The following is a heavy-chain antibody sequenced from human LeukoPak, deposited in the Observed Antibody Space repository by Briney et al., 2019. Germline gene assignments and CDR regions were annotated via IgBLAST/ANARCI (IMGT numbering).Heavy chain of an antibody. CDR2: IGSGGSPI. V-gene: IGHV3-11*04. Sequence: GGSLRLSCAASGFTFSHFFMNWIRQAPGKGLECVSYIGSGGSPIYYADSVKGRFTISRDNSKNTLYLQMNSLRAEDTAVYYCARDPLLSRMTTVTNEGGYWGQGTLVTVSS. J-gene: IGHJ4*02. CDR3: ARDPLLSRMTTVTNEGGY. CDR1: GFTFSHFF. D-gene: IGHD4-17*01.